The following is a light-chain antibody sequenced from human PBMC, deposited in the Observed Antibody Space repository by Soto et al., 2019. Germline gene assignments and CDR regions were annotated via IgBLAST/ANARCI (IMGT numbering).Light chain of an antibody. J-gene: IGKJ2*01. V-gene: IGKV1-5*01. CDR3: QQYHGYTT. CDR1: QNINYW. CDR2: DAS. Sequence: DIQMSLSHSPLSASVVDRVIVTCRASQNINYWLAWYQHKPGKAPKLLIYDASSLESGVPSRFSGSGFGTEFTLTISSLEPEDFATCYCQQYHGYTTFGQGTKVDNK.